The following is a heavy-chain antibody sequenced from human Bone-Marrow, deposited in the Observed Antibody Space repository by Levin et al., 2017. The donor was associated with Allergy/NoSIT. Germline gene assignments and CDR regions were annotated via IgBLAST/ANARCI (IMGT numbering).Heavy chain of an antibody. J-gene: IGHJ3*02. D-gene: IGHD1-26*01. CDR2: IYSGGST. CDR3: AVSELVGVTAGFDI. Sequence: GGSLRLSCVASGIIVTTKYMTWVRQAPGKGLEWVSVIYSGGSTIYADSVKGRFTISRDKYTNTVFLQMNTLRADDTAVYYCAVSELVGVTAGFDIWGQGTMVTVSS. CDR1: GIIVTTKY. V-gene: IGHV3-53*01.